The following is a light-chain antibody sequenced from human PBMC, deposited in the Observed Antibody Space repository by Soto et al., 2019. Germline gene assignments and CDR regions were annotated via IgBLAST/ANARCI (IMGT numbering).Light chain of an antibody. V-gene: IGKV3-15*01. CDR1: QGVGST. CDR2: DAY. Sequence: EIVLTQSPATLSVSPGERVTLSCRASQGVGSTLAWYRQPSGQAPRLLIYDAYIRATGAPARFSGSGSGTEFTHTISSLQSEDFALYYWQHYKTWTLAFGGGTKVDIK. CDR3: QHYKTWTLA. J-gene: IGKJ4*01.